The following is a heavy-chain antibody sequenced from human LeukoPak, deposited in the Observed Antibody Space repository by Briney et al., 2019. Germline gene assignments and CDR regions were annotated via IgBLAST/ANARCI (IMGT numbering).Heavy chain of an antibody. J-gene: IGHJ4*02. D-gene: IGHD3-10*01. CDR1: GGSFSGYY. Sequence: PSETLSLTCAVYGGSFSGYYWSWIRQPPGKGLEGIGEINHSGSTNYNPSLKSRVTISVDTSKNQFSLKLSSVTAADTAVYYCARGLYGSGSPNRYFDYWGQGTLVTVSS. CDR2: INHSGST. V-gene: IGHV4-34*01. CDR3: ARGLYGSGSPNRYFDY.